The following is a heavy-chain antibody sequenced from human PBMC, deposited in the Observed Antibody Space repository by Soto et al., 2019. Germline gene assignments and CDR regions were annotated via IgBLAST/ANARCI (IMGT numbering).Heavy chain of an antibody. CDR3: ERVAKSRFCSSSTCYGRLAP. V-gene: IGHV3-33*01. J-gene: IGHJ5*02. CDR2: IWYDGNTK. D-gene: IGHD2-2*01. Sequence: HPWGSPRLSCAACGFPSNSYGMDWVRRNPGKGLAWGAVIWYDGNTKYYADSVRGRFTISRDNSKNTLYLEMNSLRAEDTAVYYCERVAKSRFCSSSTCYGRLAPWGQGPLVT. CDR1: GFPSNSYG.